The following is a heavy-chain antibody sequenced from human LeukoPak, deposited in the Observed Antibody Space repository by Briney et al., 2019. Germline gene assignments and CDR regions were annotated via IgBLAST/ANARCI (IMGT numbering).Heavy chain of an antibody. CDR2: TYPGYSDP. J-gene: IGHJ4*02. CDR3: ASQADYDLLTGYYKGHLDY. CDR1: GCSFTTYW. D-gene: IGHD3-9*01. V-gene: IGHV5-51*01. Sequence: GESLKISCKGSGCSFTTYWIGWVRQMPGKGLEWMGITYPGYSDPRYSPSSQGQVPFSDHKSISTAYLQWSSLKASDTAMYYCASQADYDLLTGYYKGHLDYWGQGTLVTVSS.